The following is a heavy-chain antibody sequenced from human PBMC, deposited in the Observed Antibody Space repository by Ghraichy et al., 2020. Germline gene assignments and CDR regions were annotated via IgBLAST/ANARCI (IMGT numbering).Heavy chain of an antibody. D-gene: IGHD2-15*01. CDR3: ARDCSGGTCYLGTVDF. Sequence: SETLSLTWTVSGGSISSSYWSWIRQPAGKGLEWIGRVYIDGNTNYNPSLKSRVSMSVDTSKNQFSLKMTSVTAADTAVYYCARDCSGGTCYLGTVDFWGLGTLVTVFS. CDR2: VYIDGNT. CDR1: GGSISSSY. J-gene: IGHJ4*02. V-gene: IGHV4-4*07.